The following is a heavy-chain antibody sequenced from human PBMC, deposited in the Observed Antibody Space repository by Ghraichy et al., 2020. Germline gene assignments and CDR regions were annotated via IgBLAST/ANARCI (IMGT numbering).Heavy chain of an antibody. D-gene: IGHD1-1*01. V-gene: IGHV4-34*01. Sequence: SETLSLTCAVYGGSFRDYDWTWIRQPPGKGLEWIGEINDSGSIDYNASLKSRVSISLDTYKNQFSLKLSSVTAADTAVYFCARVVFSNNWTPVHWFDPWGQGTLVIVSS. CDR3: ARVVFSNNWTPVHWFDP. CDR1: GGSFRDYD. CDR2: INDSGSI. J-gene: IGHJ5*02.